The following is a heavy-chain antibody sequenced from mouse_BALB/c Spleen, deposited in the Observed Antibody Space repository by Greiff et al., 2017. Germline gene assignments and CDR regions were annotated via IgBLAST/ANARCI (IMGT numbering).Heavy chain of an antibody. CDR1: GFTFSDYY. V-gene: IGHV5-4*02. D-gene: IGHD1-1*01. CDR2: ISDGGSYT. CDR3: ARVLLPYYAMDY. Sequence: DVMLVESGGGLVKPGGSLKLSCAASGFTFSDYYMYWVRQTPEKRLEWVATISDGGSYTYYPDSVKGRFTISRDNAKNNLYLQMSSLKSEDTAMYYCARVLLPYYAMDYWGQGTSVTVSS. J-gene: IGHJ4*01.